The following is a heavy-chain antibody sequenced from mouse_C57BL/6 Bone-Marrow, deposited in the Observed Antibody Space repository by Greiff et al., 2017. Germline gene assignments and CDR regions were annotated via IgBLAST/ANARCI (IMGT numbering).Heavy chain of an antibody. CDR3: ARGGGLGTRS. D-gene: IGHD3-1*01. CDR1: GYAFSSSW. V-gene: IGHV1-82*01. Sequence: VQRVESGPELVKPGASVKISCKASGYAFSSSWMNWVKQRPGKGLEWIGRIYPGDGDTNYNGKFKGKATLTADKSSSTAYMQLSSLTSEDSAVYFCARGGGLGTRSWGQGTLVTVSA. J-gene: IGHJ3*01. CDR2: IYPGDGDT.